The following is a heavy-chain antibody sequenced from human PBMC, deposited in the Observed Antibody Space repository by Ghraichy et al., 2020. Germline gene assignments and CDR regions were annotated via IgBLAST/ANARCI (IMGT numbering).Heavy chain of an antibody. D-gene: IGHD6-6*01. J-gene: IGHJ4*02. Sequence: SETLSLTCAVSGYSIRSGYYWGWIRQPPGKGLEWIGSIYHSGSTYYNPSLKSQITISVDTSKNQFSLKLSSVTAADTAVYYCARQLSSSSYFDYWGQGTLVAVS. CDR3: ARQLSSSSYFDY. V-gene: IGHV4-38-2*01. CDR1: GYSIRSGYY. CDR2: IYHSGST.